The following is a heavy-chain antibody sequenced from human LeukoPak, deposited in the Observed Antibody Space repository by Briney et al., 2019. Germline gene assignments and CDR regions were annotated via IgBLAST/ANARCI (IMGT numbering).Heavy chain of an antibody. J-gene: IGHJ5*02. V-gene: IGHV4-39*01. CDR3: AGGMRDLWSGYWRP. Sequence: SETLSLTCTVSGGSISSSSYYWGWIRQPPGKGLEWIGSIYYSGSTYYNPSLKSRVTILVDTSKNQFSLKLTSVTAADSAVYYCAGGMRDLWSGYWRPWGQGTLVSVSS. CDR1: GGSISSSSYY. CDR2: IYYSGST. D-gene: IGHD3-3*01.